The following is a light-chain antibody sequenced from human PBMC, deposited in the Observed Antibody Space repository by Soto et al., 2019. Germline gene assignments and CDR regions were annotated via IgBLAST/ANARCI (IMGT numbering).Light chain of an antibody. J-gene: IGLJ1*01. Sequence: QSALTQPRSVSGSPGQAVTISCTGTSSDVGGYNYVSWYQQHPGKAPKLMIHDVSKRPSGVPDRFSGSKSGNTASLTISGRQAEDEADYYCCSYAGRYTYVFGTGTKLTVL. CDR1: SSDVGGYNY. CDR2: DVS. CDR3: CSYAGRYTYV. V-gene: IGLV2-11*01.